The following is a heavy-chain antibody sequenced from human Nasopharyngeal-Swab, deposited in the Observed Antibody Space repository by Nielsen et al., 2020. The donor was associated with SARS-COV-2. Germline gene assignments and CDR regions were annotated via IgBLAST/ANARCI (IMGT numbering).Heavy chain of an antibody. CDR2: TYYRSKWYT. V-gene: IGHV6-1*01. D-gene: IGHD2-2*01. J-gene: IGHJ6*03. Sequence: WIRQSPSRGLEWLGRTYYRSKWYTDYAISVKSRITLNRDTSRNQFSLKLSSVTAADTAVYYCARASVVPAAMDYYYYMDVWGKGTTATVSS. CDR3: ARASVVPAAMDYYYYMDV.